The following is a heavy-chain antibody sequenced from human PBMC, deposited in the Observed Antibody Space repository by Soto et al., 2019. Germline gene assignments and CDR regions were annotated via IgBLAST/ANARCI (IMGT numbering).Heavy chain of an antibody. CDR1: EFNFGSYP. CDR2: SNSNSNYI. Sequence: GGSLRLSCAVFEFNFGSYPMHCVRQAPGKGLEWFSSSNSNSNYIQYADSVRGRFTISRDDAKNSLYLQMNSLRAEDTAGYYCARRESDYFGLDVWGQGTTVTVSS. J-gene: IGHJ6*02. V-gene: IGHV3-21*01. CDR3: ARRESDYFGLDV.